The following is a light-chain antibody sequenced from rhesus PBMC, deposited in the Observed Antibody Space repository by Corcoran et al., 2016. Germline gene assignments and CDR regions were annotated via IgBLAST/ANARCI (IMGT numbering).Light chain of an antibody. CDR2: DAS. CDR3: LQHNSYPYS. CDR1: QGISSY. J-gene: IGKJ2*01. V-gene: IGKV1-28*03. Sequence: DIPMTQSPSSLSASVGDTVTITCRASQGISSYLNWFQQKPGKAPKLLIYDASTLESGVPSRFSGSGSGTDFTLTISSLQPEDVAAYYCLQHNSYPYSFGQGTKVEIK.